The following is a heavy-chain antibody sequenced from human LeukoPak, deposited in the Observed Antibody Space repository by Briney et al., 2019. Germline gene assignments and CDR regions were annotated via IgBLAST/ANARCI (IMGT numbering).Heavy chain of an antibody. V-gene: IGHV3-30*03. CDR3: ARDGPPPVVPAAMDV. D-gene: IGHD2-2*01. Sequence: GGSLRLSCAVSGFTFSSYGMHWVRQAPGKGLEWVAVISYDASNKYYADSVQGRFTISRDNSKNTLYLQMNSLRAEDTAVYYCARDGPPPVVPAAMDVWGQGTTVTVSS. CDR2: ISYDASNK. J-gene: IGHJ6*02. CDR1: GFTFSSYG.